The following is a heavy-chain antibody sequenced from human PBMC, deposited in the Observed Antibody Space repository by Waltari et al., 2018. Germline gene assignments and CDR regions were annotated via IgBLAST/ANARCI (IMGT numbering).Heavy chain of an antibody. CDR1: GFTFSGHS. CDR2: IGGGSRTI. Sequence: EVQLVESGGGLVQPGGSLRLSCAASGFTFSGHSMNWVRQAPGKGLEWVSYIGGGSRTIYYADSVKCRFTISRDNAKKSVYLQMNSLRAEDTAVYYCGGDSRHGYAMDVWGQGTTVTVSS. J-gene: IGHJ6*02. V-gene: IGHV3-48*04. CDR3: GGDSRHGYAMDV.